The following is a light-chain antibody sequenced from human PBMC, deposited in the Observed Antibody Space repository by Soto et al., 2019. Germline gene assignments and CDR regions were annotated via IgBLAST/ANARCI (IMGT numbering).Light chain of an antibody. Sequence: DIQLTQSPSFLSASVGDRVTITCRASQGISSYLGWYQQKPGKAPNLLIYDASTLQSGVPSRFSGSGSGTEFTLTISSLQPEDFATYYCQQLLSHPITFGQGTRLEIK. V-gene: IGKV1-9*01. J-gene: IGKJ5*01. CDR3: QQLLSHPIT. CDR2: DAS. CDR1: QGISSY.